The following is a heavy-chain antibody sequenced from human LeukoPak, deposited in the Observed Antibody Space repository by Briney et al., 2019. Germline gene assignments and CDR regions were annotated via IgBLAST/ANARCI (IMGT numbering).Heavy chain of an antibody. Sequence: GESLKIFCQGSGYSFTTYWIGWVRQMPGKGLEWMGIIYPGDSDTKYSPSFQGQVTISADKSISTAYLQWSSLKASDTAMYYCARPIYTYGPLDYWGQGTLVTVSS. CDR1: GYSFTTYW. V-gene: IGHV5-51*01. CDR2: IYPGDSDT. CDR3: ARPIYTYGPLDY. J-gene: IGHJ4*02. D-gene: IGHD3-10*01.